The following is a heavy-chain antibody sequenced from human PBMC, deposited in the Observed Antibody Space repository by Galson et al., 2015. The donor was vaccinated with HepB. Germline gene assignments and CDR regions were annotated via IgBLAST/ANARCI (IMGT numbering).Heavy chain of an antibody. CDR3: AISPPTSQPGAAGASRGIAVAGTLYGMDV. CDR1: GGTFSSYT. Sequence: SVKVSCKASGGTFSSYTISWVRQAPGQGLEWMGRIIPILGIANYAQKFQGRVTITADKSTSTAYMELSSLRSEDTAVYYCAISPPTSQPGAAGASRGIAVAGTLYGMDVWGQGTTVTVSS. J-gene: IGHJ6*02. D-gene: IGHD6-19*01. V-gene: IGHV1-69*02. CDR2: IIPILGIA.